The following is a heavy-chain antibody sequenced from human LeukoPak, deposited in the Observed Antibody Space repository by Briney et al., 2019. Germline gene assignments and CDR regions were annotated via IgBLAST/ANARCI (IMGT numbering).Heavy chain of an antibody. J-gene: IGHJ5*02. CDR1: GDSVSNNSVT. D-gene: IGHD2-2*01. CDR2: TYYRSTWYN. CDR3: ARRLTQYDCFDP. V-gene: IGHV6-1*01. Sequence: SXTLSLTCAISGDSVSNNSVTWNWLRQSPSRGLEWLGRTYYRSTWYNDYAVSVRGRITVNPDTSKNQFSLHLNSVTPEDTAVYYCARRLTQYDCFDPWGQGILVTVSS.